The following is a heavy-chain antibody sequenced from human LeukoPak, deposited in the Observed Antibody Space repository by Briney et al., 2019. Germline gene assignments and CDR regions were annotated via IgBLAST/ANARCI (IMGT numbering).Heavy chain of an antibody. CDR1: GFTFNNLL. Sequence: GSLRPSFSTSGFTFNNLLITLVRQGPGKGPGVVANIKPDGSLIYYVDSVKGRFTISRDNAKNSLYLQMNSLRAEDTAVYYCAKWELYSGFYYIDYWGQGTLATVSS. CDR2: IKPDGSLI. J-gene: IGHJ4*02. D-gene: IGHD1-26*01. V-gene: IGHV3-7*01. CDR3: AKWELYSGFYYIDY.